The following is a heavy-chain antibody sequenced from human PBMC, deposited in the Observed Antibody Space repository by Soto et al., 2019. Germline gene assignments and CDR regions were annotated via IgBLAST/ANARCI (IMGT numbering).Heavy chain of an antibody. Sequence: GWSLRLSCAASGFTFSSYSMNWVRQAPGKGLEWVSSISSSSSYIYYADSVKGRFTISRDNAKNSLSLQMNTLRAEDTAVYYCAREDSIIIPGVSDFWGQGTLVTVSS. V-gene: IGHV3-21*01. J-gene: IGHJ4*02. CDR3: AREDSIIIPGVSDF. CDR2: ISSSSSYI. CDR1: GFTFSSYS. D-gene: IGHD3-16*02.